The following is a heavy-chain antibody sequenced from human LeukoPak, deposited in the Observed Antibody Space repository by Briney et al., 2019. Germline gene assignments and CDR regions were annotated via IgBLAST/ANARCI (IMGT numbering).Heavy chain of an antibody. CDR2: IYYSGST. CDR3: ARLIAAADYYFDY. D-gene: IGHD6-13*01. CDR1: GGSISSYY. J-gene: IGHJ4*02. V-gene: IGHV4-59*01. Sequence: PSETLSLTCTVSGGSISSYYWSWIRQPPGKGLEWFGYIYYSGSTNYNPSLKSRVTISVDTTKNQFSLKLSSVTAADTAVYYCARLIAAADYYFDYWGQRTLVTVSS.